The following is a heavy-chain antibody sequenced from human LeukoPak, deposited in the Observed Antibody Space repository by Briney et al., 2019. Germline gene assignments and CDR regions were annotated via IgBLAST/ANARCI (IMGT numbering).Heavy chain of an antibody. Sequence: ASVKVSCKASGYTFTSYDINWVRQATGQGLEWMGWMNPNSGNTGYAQKFQGRVTMTRNTSISTAYMELSSLRSEDTAVYYCARWAADSGYYYYYYYYMDVWGKGTTVTISS. CDR1: GYTFTSYD. J-gene: IGHJ6*03. D-gene: IGHD5-12*01. CDR2: MNPNSGNT. V-gene: IGHV1-8*01. CDR3: ARWAADSGYYYYYYYYMDV.